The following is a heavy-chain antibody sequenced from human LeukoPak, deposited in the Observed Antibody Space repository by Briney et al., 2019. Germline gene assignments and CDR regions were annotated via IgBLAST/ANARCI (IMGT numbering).Heavy chain of an antibody. Sequence: QTLTLTCAIYGDYISSNIAARNTISQSPSRGLEWLGRTYNRSKWYNDHAVSVKSRITIDPDTSKNQFSLHLNSVTPMDTAMYFYARDMYGYYSDTWGQGTLVTVSS. CDR1: GDYISSNIAA. CDR3: ARDMYGYYSDT. D-gene: IGHD3-22*01. CDR2: TYNRSKWYN. J-gene: IGHJ4*02. V-gene: IGHV6-1*01.